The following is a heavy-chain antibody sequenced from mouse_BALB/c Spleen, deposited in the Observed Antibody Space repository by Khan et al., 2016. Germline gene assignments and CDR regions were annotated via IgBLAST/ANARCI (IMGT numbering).Heavy chain of an antibody. CDR2: ISSGSSII. D-gene: IGHD4-1*01. J-gene: IGHJ3*01. CDR3: ARRLTGTSGFAD. CDR1: GFTFRSFG. V-gene: IGHV5-17*02. Sequence: EVELVESGGGLVQPGGSRKLSCAASGFTFRSFGMHWVRQAPEKGLEWVAYISSGSSIIHYAATVKGRLTNSRDNPKNTLFLQMISLRSENSALYYCARRLTGTSGFADLVQGTLVTVSA.